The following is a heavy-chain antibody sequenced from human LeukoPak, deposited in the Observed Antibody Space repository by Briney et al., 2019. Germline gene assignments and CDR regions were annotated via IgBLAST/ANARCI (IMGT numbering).Heavy chain of an antibody. CDR2: IIPIFGTA. V-gene: IGHV1-69*05. J-gene: IGHJ4*02. Sequence: SVKVSCKASGGTFSSYAISWVRQAPGQGLEWMGGIIPIFGTANYAQKLQGRVTMTTDTSTSTAYMELRSLRSDDTAVYYCARDPQLHVGSDYWGQGTLVTVSS. D-gene: IGHD3-10*01. CDR3: ARDPQLHVGSDY. CDR1: GGTFSSYA.